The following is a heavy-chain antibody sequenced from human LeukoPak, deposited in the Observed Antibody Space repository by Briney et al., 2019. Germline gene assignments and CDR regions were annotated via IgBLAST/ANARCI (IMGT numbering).Heavy chain of an antibody. V-gene: IGHV3-53*01. J-gene: IGHJ4*02. Sequence: PGGSLRLSCAASGFTVSNNYMSWDRQAPGKGREWVAAIHSGDTTTYADSVEGRFTIPRDNSKTTVYLHMNSLRAEDTAVYYCARDSESGCGPFASGARGPLDTVSS. CDR1: GFTVSNNY. D-gene: IGHD6-19*01. CDR3: ARDSESGCGPFAS. CDR2: IHSGDTT.